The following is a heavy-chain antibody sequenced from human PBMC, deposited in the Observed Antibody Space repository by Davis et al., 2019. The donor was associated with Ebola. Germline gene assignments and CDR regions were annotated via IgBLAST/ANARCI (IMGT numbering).Heavy chain of an antibody. CDR3: ARVAALGHFYYMDV. D-gene: IGHD3/OR15-3a*01. V-gene: IGHV3-30*09. CDR2: ISYHGNNK. Sequence: PGGSLRLSCVASGFTFSTYSMQWIRRPPGKGLEWVSIISYHGNNKYYADSVKGRFAISRDDSKHTLSLQMNSLRPEDTAVYYCARVAALGHFYYMDVWGKGTTVTVSS. CDR1: GFTFSTYS. J-gene: IGHJ6*03.